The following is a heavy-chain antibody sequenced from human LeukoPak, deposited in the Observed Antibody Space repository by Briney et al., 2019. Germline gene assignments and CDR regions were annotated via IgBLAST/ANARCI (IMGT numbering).Heavy chain of an antibody. D-gene: IGHD3-9*01. Sequence: GASVKVSCKASGYTFTSYYIHWVRQAPGQGLEWMGIINPSDGSTNKAQKFQGRVTMTRDTSTNTVYMELSSLRSEDTAVYYCARDPGHSSCYFDYWGQGTLVTVSS. J-gene: IGHJ4*02. CDR2: INPSDGST. CDR3: ARDPGHSSCYFDY. V-gene: IGHV1-46*01. CDR1: GYTFTSYY.